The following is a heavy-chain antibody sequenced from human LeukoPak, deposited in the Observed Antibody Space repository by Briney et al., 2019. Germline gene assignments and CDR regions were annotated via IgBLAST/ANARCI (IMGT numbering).Heavy chain of an antibody. CDR2: IRSKANSYAT. CDR1: GFTFSGSA. J-gene: IGHJ6*02. Sequence: GGSLRLSCAASGFTFSGSAMHWVRQASGKGLEWVGRIRSKANSYATAYAASVKGRFTISRDDSKNTAYLQMNSLRPEDTALYYCAKDSCSSSSCYYYYGIDVWGQGTTVTVSS. D-gene: IGHD2-2*01. CDR3: AKDSCSSSSCYYYYGIDV. V-gene: IGHV3-73*01.